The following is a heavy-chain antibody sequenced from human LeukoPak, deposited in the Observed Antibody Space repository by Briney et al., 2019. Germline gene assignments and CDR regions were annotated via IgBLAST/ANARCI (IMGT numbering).Heavy chain of an antibody. CDR1: GFTFSSYA. D-gene: IGHD6-19*01. J-gene: IGHJ4*02. Sequence: GGSLRLSCAASGFTFSSYAMHWVRQAPGKGLEWVAVISYDGSNKYYADSVKGRFTNSRDNSKNTLYLQMNSLRAEDTAVYYCARVFSSSGAMGTDYWGQGTLVTVSS. CDR3: ARVFSSSGAMGTDY. V-gene: IGHV3-30-3*01. CDR2: ISYDGSNK.